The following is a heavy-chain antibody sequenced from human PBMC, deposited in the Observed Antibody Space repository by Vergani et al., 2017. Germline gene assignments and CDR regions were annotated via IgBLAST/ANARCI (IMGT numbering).Heavy chain of an antibody. CDR2: IRYDGSNK. CDR1: GFTFSSYG. V-gene: IGHV3-30*02. J-gene: IGHJ4*02. D-gene: IGHD2-15*01. Sequence: VQLVESGGGVVQPGGSLRLSCAASGFTFSSYGMHWVRQAPGKGLEWVAFIRYDGSNKYYADSVKGRFTISRDNSKNTRYLQMNSLRAEDTAVYYCALLEYCSGGSCFTQPFFDYWGQGTLVTVSS. CDR3: ALLEYCSGGSCFTQPFFDY.